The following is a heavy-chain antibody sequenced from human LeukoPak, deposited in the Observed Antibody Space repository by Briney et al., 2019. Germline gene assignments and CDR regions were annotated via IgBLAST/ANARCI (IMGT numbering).Heavy chain of an antibody. J-gene: IGHJ6*02. V-gene: IGHV1-69*04. D-gene: IGHD3-10*01. CDR1: GGTFSSYA. CDR3: ATCVATGDYYYYYYGMDV. CDR2: IIPILGIA. Sequence: SVKVSCKASGGTFSSYAIGWVRQAPGQGLEWMGRIIPILGIANYAQKFQGRVTITADKSTSTAYMELSSLRSEDTAVYYCATCVATGDYYYYYYGMDVWGQGTTVTVSS.